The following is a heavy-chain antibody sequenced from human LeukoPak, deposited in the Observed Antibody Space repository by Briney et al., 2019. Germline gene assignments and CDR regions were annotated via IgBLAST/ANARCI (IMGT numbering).Heavy chain of an antibody. V-gene: IGHV4-39*01. CDR2: IYYSGST. J-gene: IGHJ6*02. CDR3: ARLNCGGDCYSYYYYYGMDV. CDR1: GGSISSTSYY. D-gene: IGHD2-21*02. Sequence: PSETLSLTCTVSGGSISSTSYYWAWLRQPPGKGLEWIGTIYYSGSTYYSPSLKSRFSISVDTSKNQFSLKLSSVTAADTAVYYCARLNCGGDCYSYYYYYGMDVWGQGTTVTVSS.